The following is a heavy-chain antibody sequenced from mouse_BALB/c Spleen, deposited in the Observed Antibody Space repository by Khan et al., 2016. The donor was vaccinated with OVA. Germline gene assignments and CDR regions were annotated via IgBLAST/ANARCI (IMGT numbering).Heavy chain of an antibody. CDR3: ARYPSWYFDV. CDR2: IYPGVYYT. V-gene: IGHV1-63*02. Sequence: VQLQESGAELLRPGTSVKMSCKAGGYTFTNYLIGWVKQRPGHGLEWIGDIYPGVYYTNYNEKFKGKATLTADTSSSTVFMQLSSLTFEDSAIYCCARYPSWYFDVWGAGTTVTVSS. CDR1: GYTFTNYL. J-gene: IGHJ1*01.